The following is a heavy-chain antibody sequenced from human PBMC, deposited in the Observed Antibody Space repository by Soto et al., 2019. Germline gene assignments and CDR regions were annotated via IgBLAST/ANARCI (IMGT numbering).Heavy chain of an antibody. J-gene: IGHJ3*01. CDR3: AREYDSDH. Sequence: GGSLRLSCAASGFSFSNYAMSWVRQAPEKGREWVAGISGGGGSTHYADSVRGRFTISRDNSKNTLYLQMNSLRAEDTAVLYWAREYDSDHWGQGTMVT. CDR2: ISGGGGST. D-gene: IGHD3-3*01. V-gene: IGHV3-23*01. CDR1: GFSFSNYA.